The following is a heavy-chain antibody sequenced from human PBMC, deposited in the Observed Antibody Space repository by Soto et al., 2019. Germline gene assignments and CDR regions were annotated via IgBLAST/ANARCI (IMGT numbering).Heavy chain of an antibody. CDR2: ISYDGSNQ. CDR1: GFTFSSDG. D-gene: IGHD3-10*01. V-gene: IGHV3-30*03. CDR3: APWFGAFDS. J-gene: IGHJ4*02. Sequence: QVQLVESGGGVVQPGRSLRLSCAASGFTFSSDGMHWVRQAPGKGLEWVAVISYDGSNQYYADSVKGRFTISRDNSKNRLYLQMNSLRAGATAVYYCAPWFGAFDSWGQGTLVTVS.